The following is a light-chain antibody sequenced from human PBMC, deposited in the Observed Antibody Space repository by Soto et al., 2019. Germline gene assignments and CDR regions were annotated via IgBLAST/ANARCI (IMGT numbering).Light chain of an antibody. J-gene: IGKJ4*01. V-gene: IGKV1-39*01. CDR1: QTITTY. Sequence: DVRMTQSPSSLSASVGDTITITCRASQTITTYLNWYQQKPGESPRLLIYGASMLHDGVPSRFSGSGSGTDFTLTISGLQPEDFATYHCQQSYSDISFGGGTRV. CDR3: QQSYSDIS. CDR2: GAS.